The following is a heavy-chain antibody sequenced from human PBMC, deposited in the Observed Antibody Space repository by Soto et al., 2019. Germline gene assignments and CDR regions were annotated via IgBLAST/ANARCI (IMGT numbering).Heavy chain of an antibody. Sequence: QVQLVQSGAEVQMPGSSVKVSCTASGGTFDTYALSWVRQAPGQGLEWLGGIIPIFTKPTYARKFQGRITITADESTTTVYLDMSSLTSDDTAVYYCARTGDIVVVGDFYYGMDVWGQGTTVIVSS. CDR2: IIPIFTKP. V-gene: IGHV1-69*01. D-gene: IGHD2-2*01. CDR1: GGTFDTYA. J-gene: IGHJ6*02. CDR3: ARTGDIVVVGDFYYGMDV.